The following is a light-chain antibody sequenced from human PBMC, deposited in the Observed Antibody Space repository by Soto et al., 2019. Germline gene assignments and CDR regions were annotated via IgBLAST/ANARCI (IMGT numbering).Light chain of an antibody. CDR3: QQYGSSPPIT. J-gene: IGKJ5*01. V-gene: IGKV3-20*01. Sequence: EIVMTQSPATVSVWPVEIATLAFMASQSVNSNLAWYQQKLGQAPRVLIYGASTRATGIPDRFSGSGSGTDFTLTISRLEPEDFAVYYCQQYGSSPPITFGQGTRLEIK. CDR2: GAS. CDR1: QSVNSN.